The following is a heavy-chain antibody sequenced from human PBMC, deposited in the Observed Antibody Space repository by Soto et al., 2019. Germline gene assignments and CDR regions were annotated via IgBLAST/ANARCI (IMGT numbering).Heavy chain of an antibody. D-gene: IGHD2-2*01. V-gene: IGHV4-59*01. Sequence: QVQLQESGPGLVKPSETLSLTCTVSGGSISSYYWSWIRQPPGKGLEWIGYIYYSGCTNYNPSLKSRVTLSVGASKTQFSLKVSSVTAADTAVYYCARSDLGYCISTSCYYYYGMDVWGQGTTVTVSS. CDR3: ARSDLGYCISTSCYYYYGMDV. J-gene: IGHJ6*02. CDR1: GGSISSYY. CDR2: IYYSGCT.